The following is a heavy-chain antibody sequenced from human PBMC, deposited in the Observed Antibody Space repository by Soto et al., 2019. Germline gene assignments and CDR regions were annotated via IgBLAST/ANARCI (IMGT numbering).Heavy chain of an antibody. CDR1: GGSISSYY. D-gene: IGHD1-1*01. Sequence: QVQLQESGPGLVKPSETVSLTCTVSGGSISSYYWSWIRQPPGKGLEWIGYIYYSGSTNYNPSLKSRVTISVDTSKNQFSLKLSSVTAADTAVYYCARLVRGTGENVCGQGTMVTVSS. J-gene: IGHJ3*01. CDR2: IYYSGST. CDR3: ARLVRGTGENV. V-gene: IGHV4-59*01.